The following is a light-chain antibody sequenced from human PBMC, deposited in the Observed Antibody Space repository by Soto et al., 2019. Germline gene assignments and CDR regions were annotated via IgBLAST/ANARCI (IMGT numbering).Light chain of an antibody. CDR3: QQSFTIPIT. CDR1: QSISSY. J-gene: IGKJ5*01. V-gene: IGKV1-39*01. Sequence: DIQMTQSPPSLSASVGDIVTITFRASQSISSYLNWYQQKPGKAPKLLIYAASSLQSGVPSRFSGSGSGTDFTLTINSLQPEDFATYYCQQSFTIPITFGQGTRLENK. CDR2: AAS.